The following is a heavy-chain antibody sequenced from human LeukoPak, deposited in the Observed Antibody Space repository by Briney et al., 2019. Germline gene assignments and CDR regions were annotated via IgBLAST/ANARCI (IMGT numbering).Heavy chain of an antibody. CDR2: IWHDGSNK. Sequence: GGSLRLSCAASGFTFSSYGMHWVRQAPGKGLEWVAVIWHDGSNKYYADSVKGRFTISRDNSKNTLYLQMNSLRAEDTAVYYCAKEACSGGSCYENYWGQGTLVTVSS. D-gene: IGHD2-15*01. CDR3: AKEACSGGSCYENY. CDR1: GFTFSSYG. V-gene: IGHV3-33*06. J-gene: IGHJ4*02.